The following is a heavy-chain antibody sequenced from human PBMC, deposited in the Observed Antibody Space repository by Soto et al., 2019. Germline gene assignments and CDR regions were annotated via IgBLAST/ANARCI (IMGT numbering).Heavy chain of an antibody. D-gene: IGHD1-26*01. J-gene: IGHJ6*02. CDR3: AREGGSLYYYSYGMAV. Sequence: EVQLVESGGGLVQPGGSLRLSCAASGFTFSSYWMHWVRQAPGKGLVWVSRINSDGSSTSYAESVKGRFTISRDNAKNTLYLQMNSLRAEDTAVYYCAREGGSLYYYSYGMAVWGQGTTVTVSS. V-gene: IGHV3-74*01. CDR2: INSDGSST. CDR1: GFTFSSYW.